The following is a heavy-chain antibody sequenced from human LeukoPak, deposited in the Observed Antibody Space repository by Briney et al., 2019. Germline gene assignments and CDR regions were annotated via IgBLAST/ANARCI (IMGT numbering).Heavy chain of an antibody. Sequence: GESLKISCKGSGYSFTSYWIGWVRQMPGKGLEWMGIIYPGDSDTRYSPSFQGQVTISADKSISTAYLQWSSLKALDTAMYYCVRQGGSYWYHFDYWGQGTLVTVSS. V-gene: IGHV5-51*01. D-gene: IGHD1-26*01. CDR1: GYSFTSYW. J-gene: IGHJ4*02. CDR3: VRQGGSYWYHFDY. CDR2: IYPGDSDT.